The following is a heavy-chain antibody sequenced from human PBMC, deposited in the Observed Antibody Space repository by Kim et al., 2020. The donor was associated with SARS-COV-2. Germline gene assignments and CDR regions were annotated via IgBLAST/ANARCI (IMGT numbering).Heavy chain of an antibody. CDR1: GFTFSDFA. V-gene: IGHV3-23*01. Sequence: GGSLRLSCAASGFTFSDFAMNWVRQAPGQGLEWISSINSIDDNTYYADSVKGRFTISRDNSKNTVYLQMNSLRADDTAVYYCRKSGSVDSWGQGSLVTVSS. CDR2: INSIDDNT. D-gene: IGHD6-25*01. J-gene: IGHJ4*02. CDR3: RKSGSVDS.